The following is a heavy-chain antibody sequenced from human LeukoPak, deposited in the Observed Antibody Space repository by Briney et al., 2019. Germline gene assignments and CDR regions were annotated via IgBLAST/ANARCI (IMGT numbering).Heavy chain of an antibody. CDR3: ARGLYYYDSSGFDY. J-gene: IGHJ4*02. CDR2: ISSSSYI. D-gene: IGHD3-22*01. Sequence: GGSLRLSCAASGFTFSSYSMNWVRQAPGKGLEWVSSISSSSYIYYADSVKGRFTISRDNGKNSVYLQMNSLRAEDTAVYYCARGLYYYDSSGFDYWGQGTLVTVSS. V-gene: IGHV3-21*01. CDR1: GFTFSSYS.